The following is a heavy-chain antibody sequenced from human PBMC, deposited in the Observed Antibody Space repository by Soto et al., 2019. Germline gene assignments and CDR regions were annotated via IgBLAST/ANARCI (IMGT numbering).Heavy chain of an antibody. CDR2: VNPKGRGT. D-gene: IGHD2-8*01. J-gene: IGHJ6*02. V-gene: IGHV1-2*04. CDR3: ARGASTDCSNGVCSCFYNNDMGV. Sequence: APVKVSCKASGYSFTDYHIHWVRQAPVQGLEWLGRVNPKGRGTSTARKFQGWVTMTTETSIRTASMELTTLRSDDTAIYYCARGASTDCSNGVCSCFYNNDMGVWG. CDR1: GYSFTDYH.